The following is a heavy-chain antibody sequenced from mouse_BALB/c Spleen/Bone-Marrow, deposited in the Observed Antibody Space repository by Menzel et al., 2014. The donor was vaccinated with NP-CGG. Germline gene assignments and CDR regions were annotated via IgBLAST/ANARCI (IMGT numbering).Heavy chain of an antibody. V-gene: IGHV1S56*01. J-gene: IGHJ3*01. CDR3: ASCYCYYEFAY. CDR2: IYPGDGST. CDR1: GYTFTGYY. Sequence: VQLVESGPELVKPGASVKMSCKASGYTFTGYYIHWVKQRPGQGLEWIGWIYPGDGSTKYNEKFKGKTTLTADKSSSTAYMLLSSLTSEDSAIYFCASCYCYYEFAYWGQGTLVTVSA. D-gene: IGHD2-12*01.